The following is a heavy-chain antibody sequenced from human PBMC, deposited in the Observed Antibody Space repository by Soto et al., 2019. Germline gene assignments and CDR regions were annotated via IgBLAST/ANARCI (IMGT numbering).Heavy chain of an antibody. Sequence: QVQLVQSGAEVKKPGASVKVSCKASGYTFTSYGISWVRQAPGQGLEWMGWISAYNGNTNYAQKLQGRVTMTTDTSTSTAYMEPRSLRSDDTAVYYCARDSGLKPMVATPGMDVWGKGTTVTVSS. V-gene: IGHV1-18*01. D-gene: IGHD2-15*01. CDR1: GYTFTSYG. J-gene: IGHJ6*04. CDR3: ARDSGLKPMVATPGMDV. CDR2: ISAYNGNT.